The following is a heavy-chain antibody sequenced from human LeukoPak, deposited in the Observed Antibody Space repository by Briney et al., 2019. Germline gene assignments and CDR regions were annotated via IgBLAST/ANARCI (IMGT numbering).Heavy chain of an antibody. D-gene: IGHD6-13*01. V-gene: IGHV4-4*02. J-gene: IGHJ5*02. Sequence: PSGTLSLTCAVSGGSIKSNNWWSWVRQPPGKGLEWIGEIYHSGSTYYNPSLKSRVTISVDTSKNQFSLKLSSVTAADTAVYYCARTPYSSWLINWFDPWGQGTLVTVSS. CDR2: IYHSGST. CDR1: GGSIKSNNW. CDR3: ARTPYSSWLINWFDP.